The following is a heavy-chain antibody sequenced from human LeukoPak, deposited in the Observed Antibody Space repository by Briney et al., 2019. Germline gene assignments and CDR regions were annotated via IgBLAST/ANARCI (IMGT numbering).Heavy chain of an antibody. J-gene: IGHJ4*02. CDR2: ISGSGGST. CDR3: AKGGLYCSSATCWYYFDY. V-gene: IGHV3-23*01. D-gene: IGHD2-2*01. CDR1: GLTLADYA. Sequence: GGSLRLSCAAPGLTLADYAMTGVRQAPGKGLQWVSAISGSGGSTYYADSVKGRFTISRDNSKNTLYLQVNSLRAEDTAVYYCAKGGLYCSSATCWYYFDYWGRGTLVTVSS.